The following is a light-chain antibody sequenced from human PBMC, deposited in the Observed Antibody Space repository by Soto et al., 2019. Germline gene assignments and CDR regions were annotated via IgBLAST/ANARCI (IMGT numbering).Light chain of an antibody. Sequence: EILMTQSPVTLSVSPGERATLSCRASQSVSSNLAWYQQKPGQSPRLLIYGASTRATGIPARFSGSGSGTEFTLTISSLQSEDFAVYYCQQYNNWPLFTFGPGTKVDIK. CDR3: QQYNNWPLFT. V-gene: IGKV3-15*01. CDR2: GAS. J-gene: IGKJ3*01. CDR1: QSVSSN.